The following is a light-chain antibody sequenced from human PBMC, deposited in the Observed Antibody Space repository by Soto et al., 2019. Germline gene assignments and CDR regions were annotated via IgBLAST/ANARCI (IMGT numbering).Light chain of an antibody. J-gene: IGKJ1*01. Sequence: EIVLTQSPATLSLSPGEGATLSCRASQGVSSYLAWYQQKPGQAPRLLIYDASNRATGIPARFSGSGSGTDFTLTISSREPEDFAVYYCQQRSNWPRTFGQGTKVEIK. V-gene: IGKV3-11*01. CDR2: DAS. CDR3: QQRSNWPRT. CDR1: QGVSSY.